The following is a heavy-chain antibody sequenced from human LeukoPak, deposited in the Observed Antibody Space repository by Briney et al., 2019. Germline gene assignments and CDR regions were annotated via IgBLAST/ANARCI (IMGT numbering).Heavy chain of an antibody. Sequence: GGSLRLSCAVSGFCVSGYWMTWVRQAPGKGVEWVANIKQDGSEKNYVDSVKGRFTISRGNAENSLFLQMNSLRVEDTAVYYCAREWQGGIAAAGTRIEGDYWGQGTLVAVSS. CDR1: GFCVSGYW. J-gene: IGHJ4*02. D-gene: IGHD6-13*01. CDR2: IKQDGSEK. V-gene: IGHV3-7*01. CDR3: AREWQGGIAAAGTRIEGDY.